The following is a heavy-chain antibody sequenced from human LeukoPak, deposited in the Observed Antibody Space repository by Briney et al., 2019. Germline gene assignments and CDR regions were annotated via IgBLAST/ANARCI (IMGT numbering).Heavy chain of an antibody. CDR1: GFTFGDYA. J-gene: IGHJ3*02. CDR3: TRESRNYYDSSRGAFDI. V-gene: IGHV3-49*04. D-gene: IGHD3-22*01. Sequence: GGSLRLSCTASGFTFGDYAMSWVRQAPGKGLEWVGFIRSKAYGGTTEYAASVKGRFTISRDDSKSIAYLQMNSLKTEDTAVYYCTRESRNYYDSSRGAFDIWGQGTMVTVSS. CDR2: IRSKAYGGTT.